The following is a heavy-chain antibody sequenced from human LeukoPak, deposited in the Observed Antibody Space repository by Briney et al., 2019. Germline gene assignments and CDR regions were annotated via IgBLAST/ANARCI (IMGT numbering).Heavy chain of an antibody. CDR2: ISAYNGNT. J-gene: IGHJ4*02. CDR3: ARSRGSMRLRLGELSLYLFDY. Sequence: ASVKVSCKASGYTFTSYGISWVRQAPGQGLEWMGWISAYNGNTNCAQKLQGRVTMTTDTSTSTAYMELRSLRSDDTAVYYCARSRGSMRLRLGELSLYLFDYWGQGTLVTVSS. D-gene: IGHD3-16*02. V-gene: IGHV1-18*01. CDR1: GYTFTSYG.